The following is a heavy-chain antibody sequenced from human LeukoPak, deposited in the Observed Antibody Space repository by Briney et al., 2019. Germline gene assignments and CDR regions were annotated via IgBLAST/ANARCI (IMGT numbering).Heavy chain of an antibody. D-gene: IGHD2-2*01. V-gene: IGHV3-53*01. CDR2: IYSGGST. J-gene: IGHJ5*02. CDR1: GFTVSSNY. Sequence: PGGSLRLSCAASGFTVSSNYMSWVRQAPGKGLECVSVIYSGGSTYYADSVKGRFTISRDNSKNTLYLQMNSLRAEDTAVYYCASLTDIVVVDWFDPWGQGTLVTASS. CDR3: ASLTDIVVVDWFDP.